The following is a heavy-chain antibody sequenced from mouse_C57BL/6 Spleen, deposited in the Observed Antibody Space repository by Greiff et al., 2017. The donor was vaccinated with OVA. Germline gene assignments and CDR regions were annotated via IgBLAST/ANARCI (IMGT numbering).Heavy chain of an antibody. J-gene: IGHJ1*03. CDR1: GYAFSSYW. CDR2: IYPGDGDT. V-gene: IGHV1-80*01. Sequence: QVQLQQSGAELVKPGASVKISCKASGYAFSSYWMNWVKQRPGQGLEWIGQIYPGDGDTNYNGKFKGKATLTADKSSSTAYMQLSSLTSEDSAVYFCARRSHYYGSSYDWYFDVWGTGTTVTVSS. CDR3: ARRSHYYGSSYDWYFDV. D-gene: IGHD1-1*01.